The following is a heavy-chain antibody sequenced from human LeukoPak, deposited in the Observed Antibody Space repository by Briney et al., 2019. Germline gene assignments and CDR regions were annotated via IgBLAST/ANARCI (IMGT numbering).Heavy chain of an antibody. Sequence: GGSLRLSCAASGFTFSDYGIYWVRQAPGKGLEWVSAISGSGGDTFYQDSAKRRFTISRDNSENTVYLQMNRLRAEDTAVYYCAKDSDYGDPWYCDSWGQGTLVTVSS. CDR1: GFTFSDYG. CDR3: AKDSDYGDPWYCDS. V-gene: IGHV3-23*01. J-gene: IGHJ4*02. D-gene: IGHD4-17*01. CDR2: ISGSGGDT.